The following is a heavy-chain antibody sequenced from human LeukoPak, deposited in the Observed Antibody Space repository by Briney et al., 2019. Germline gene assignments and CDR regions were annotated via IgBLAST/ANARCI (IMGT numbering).Heavy chain of an antibody. Sequence: GGSLRPSCAASGFTFSSYAMSWVRQAPGKGLEWVSAISGSGGSIYYADSVKGRFTISRDNSKNTLYLQMNSLRAEDTAVYYCAKDRKLGDSSGYYSPFDYWGQGTLVTVSS. J-gene: IGHJ4*02. CDR2: ISGSGGSI. V-gene: IGHV3-23*01. CDR3: AKDRKLGDSSGYYSPFDY. CDR1: GFTFSSYA. D-gene: IGHD3-22*01.